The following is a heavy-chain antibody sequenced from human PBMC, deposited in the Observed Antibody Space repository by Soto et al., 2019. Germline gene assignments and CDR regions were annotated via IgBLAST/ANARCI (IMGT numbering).Heavy chain of an antibody. D-gene: IGHD2-15*01. V-gene: IGHV4-31*03. Sequence: ASETLSLTCTVSGGSISSGGYYWSWIRQHPGKGLEWIGYIYYSGSTYYNPSLKSRVTISVDTSKNQFSLKLSSVTAADTAVYYCARDARYLGYCSGGSCPGGTDYWGQGTLVTVSS. J-gene: IGHJ4*02. CDR1: GGSISSGGYY. CDR2: IYYSGST. CDR3: ARDARYLGYCSGGSCPGGTDY.